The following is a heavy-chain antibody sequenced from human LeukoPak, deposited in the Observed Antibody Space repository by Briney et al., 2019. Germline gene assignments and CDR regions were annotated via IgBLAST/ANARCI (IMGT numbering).Heavy chain of an antibody. V-gene: IGHV1-2*02. CDR2: INPRSGGT. CDR3: ARFDQVSETAGDY. J-gene: IGHJ4*02. Sequence: ASVKVSCKASGYTFTDYYMHWVRQAPGQGLEWMGWINPRSGGTNYAQKFQGRVTMTRDTSISAAYMDLSRLISDDTAVYYCARFDQVSETAGDYWGQGTLVTVSS. CDR1: GYTFTDYY. D-gene: IGHD5/OR15-5a*01.